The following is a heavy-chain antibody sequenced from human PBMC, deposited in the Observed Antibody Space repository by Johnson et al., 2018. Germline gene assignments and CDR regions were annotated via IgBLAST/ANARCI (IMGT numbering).Heavy chain of an antibody. CDR2: ISSSSRTI. Sequence: VQLVESGGGLVQPGGSLRLSCEATGLSFSSYSLNWVRQAPGKGLEWISYISSSSRTIYYADSVKGRFTISRDDAKNSLYLQMNSLRAEDTAVYYCARVTPDFYVSSGYGFQHWGQGTLVTVSS. CDR1: GLSFSSYS. V-gene: IGHV3-48*01. J-gene: IGHJ1*01. D-gene: IGHD3-22*01. CDR3: ARVTPDFYVSSGYGFQH.